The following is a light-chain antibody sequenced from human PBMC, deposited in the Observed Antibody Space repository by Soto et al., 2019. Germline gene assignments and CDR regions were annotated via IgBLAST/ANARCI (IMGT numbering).Light chain of an antibody. CDR3: QQYGSSPRT. Sequence: EIVLTQSPGTLSLSPGERATLSCRASQSVSSSYLAWYQQKPGQAPRLLIYGASSRATGIPDRFSGSGSGKDLTLTISRLEPDDFAVYYCQQYGSSPRTFGQGTKVEIK. CDR1: QSVSSSY. V-gene: IGKV3-20*01. J-gene: IGKJ1*01. CDR2: GAS.